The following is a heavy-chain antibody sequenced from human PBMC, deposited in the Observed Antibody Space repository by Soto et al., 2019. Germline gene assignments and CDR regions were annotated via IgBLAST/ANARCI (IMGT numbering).Heavy chain of an antibody. CDR2: MNPNSGNT. Sequence: ASVKLSCKASGYTFTSYDSNWVRQATGQGLEWMGWMNPNSGNTGYAQKFQGRVTMTTNTSTSTAYMELRSLRSDDTAVYYCARDRRLRFLEWILKNNWFDPWGQGTLVTVSS. J-gene: IGHJ5*02. V-gene: IGHV1-8*01. CDR1: GYTFTSYD. CDR3: ARDRRLRFLEWILKNNWFDP. D-gene: IGHD3-3*01.